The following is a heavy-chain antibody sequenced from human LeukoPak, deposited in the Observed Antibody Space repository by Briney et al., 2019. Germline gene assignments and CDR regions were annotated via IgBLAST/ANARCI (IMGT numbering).Heavy chain of an antibody. CDR1: GYPFTAYY. CDR3: ARVGYSYGYSAFDI. J-gene: IGHJ3*02. V-gene: IGHV1-2*02. Sequence: GASVKVSCQASGYPFTAYYLHWVRQAPGQGLEWTGWINPNSGGTNYAQKFQGRVTMTRDTSISTAYMELSRLRSDDTAVYYCARVGYSYGYSAFDIWGQGTMVTVSS. CDR2: INPNSGGT. D-gene: IGHD5-18*01.